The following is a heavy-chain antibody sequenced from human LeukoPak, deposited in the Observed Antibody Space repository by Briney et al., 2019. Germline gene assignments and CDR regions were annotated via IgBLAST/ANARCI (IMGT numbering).Heavy chain of an antibody. CDR3: AREDYYDSSGYFFSLDY. J-gene: IGHJ4*02. CDR1: GFTFSSYS. Sequence: GGSLRVSCAASGFTFSSYSMNWVRQAPGKGLEWVSSISSSSSYIYYADSVKGRFTISRDNAKNSLYLQMNSLRAEDTAVYYCAREDYYDSSGYFFSLDYWGQGTLVTVSS. V-gene: IGHV3-21*01. CDR2: ISSSSSYI. D-gene: IGHD3-22*01.